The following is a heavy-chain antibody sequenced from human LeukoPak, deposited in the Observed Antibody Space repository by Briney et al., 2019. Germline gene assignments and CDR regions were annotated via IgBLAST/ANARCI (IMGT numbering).Heavy chain of an antibody. J-gene: IGHJ3*02. V-gene: IGHV3-21*01. Sequence: GRSLRLSCAASGFTFSSYVMHWVRQAPGKGLEWVSSISTSSSYIYYADSVKGRFTISRDNAKNTLYLQMSSLRAEDTAVYYCARRGLVPAFDIWGQGTMVTVAS. CDR3: ARRGLVPAFDI. CDR2: ISTSSSYI. D-gene: IGHD2-2*01. CDR1: GFTFSSYV.